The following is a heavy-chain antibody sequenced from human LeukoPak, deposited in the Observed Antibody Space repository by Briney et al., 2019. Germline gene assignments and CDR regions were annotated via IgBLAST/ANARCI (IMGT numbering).Heavy chain of an antibody. CDR3: ARGVRYFDWPPVGVIDY. Sequence: SETLSLTCTVSGGSISSYYWSWIRQPPGKGLEWIGYIYYSGSTNYNPSLKSRVTISVDTSKNQFSLKLSSVTAADTAVYYCARGVRYFDWPPVGVIDYWGQGTLVTVSS. J-gene: IGHJ4*02. V-gene: IGHV4-59*01. CDR1: GGSISSYY. D-gene: IGHD3-9*01. CDR2: IYYSGST.